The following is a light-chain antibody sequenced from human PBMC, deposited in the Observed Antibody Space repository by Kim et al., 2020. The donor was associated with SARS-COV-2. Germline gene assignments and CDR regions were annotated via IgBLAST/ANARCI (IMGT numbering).Light chain of an antibody. CDR3: YASDISKGV. J-gene: IGLJ2*01. CDR2: EDT. Sequence: SYELTQPPSVSVSPGQTASITCSGEALADTYAYWYQQQPGQAPVLVIYEDTQRPSGIPERFSGSNSGTTATLTISGAQAMDEADYYCYASDISKGVFGGGTQLTVL. V-gene: IGLV3-1*01. CDR1: ALADTY.